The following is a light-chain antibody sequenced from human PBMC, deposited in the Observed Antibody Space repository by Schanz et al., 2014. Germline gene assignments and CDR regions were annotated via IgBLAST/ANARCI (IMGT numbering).Light chain of an antibody. J-gene: IGLJ3*02. CDR1: SSDVGGYDY. Sequence: QSALTQPRSVSGSPGQSVTISCTGTSSDVGGYDYVSWYQQHPGKAPKLMIYDVTNRPSGVSNRFSGSKSGNTASLTISGLQAEDEAGYYCCSYAGSSWVFGGGTKLTVL. CDR2: DVT. CDR3: CSYAGSSWV. V-gene: IGLV2-11*01.